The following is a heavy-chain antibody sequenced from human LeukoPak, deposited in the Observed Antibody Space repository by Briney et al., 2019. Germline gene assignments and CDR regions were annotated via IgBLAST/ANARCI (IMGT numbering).Heavy chain of an antibody. CDR1: GYTLTELS. J-gene: IGHJ4*02. CDR2: FDPEDGET. CDR3: ATAPILGYCSSTSCWVY. V-gene: IGHV1-24*01. D-gene: IGHD2-2*01. Sequence: ASVKVSCKVSGYTLTELSMHWVRQAPGKGLEWMGGFDPEDGETIYAQKFQGRVTMTEDTSTDTAYMELSSLRSEDTAVYYCATAPILGYCSSTSCWVYWGQGTLVTVSS.